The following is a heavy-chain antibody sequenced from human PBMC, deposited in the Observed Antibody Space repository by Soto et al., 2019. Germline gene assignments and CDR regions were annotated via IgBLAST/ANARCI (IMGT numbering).Heavy chain of an antibody. J-gene: IGHJ4*02. V-gene: IGHV1-69*13. D-gene: IGHD3-22*01. CDR3: ARDAADYYDSSGYWYYFDY. CDR1: GGTFSSYA. CDR2: IIPIFGTA. Sequence: SSVKVSCKASGGTFSSYASSWVRQAPGQGLEWMGGIIPIFGTATYAQKFQGRVTITADEYTSTAYMELSSLRSEDTAVYYCARDAADYYDSSGYWYYFDYWGQGTLVNVSS.